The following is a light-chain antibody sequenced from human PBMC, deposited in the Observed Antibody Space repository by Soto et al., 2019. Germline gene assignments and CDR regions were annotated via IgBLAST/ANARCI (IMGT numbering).Light chain of an antibody. J-gene: IGKJ3*01. Sequence: AIQMTQSPSSLSASVGDRVTITCRASQGIRNDLGWYQQKPGKAPKLLIYAASSLQSGVPSRFSGSGSGTDFTLTISSLQPEDIATYYCQKFNNYPLTFGPGTKVDIK. CDR2: AAS. CDR1: QGIRND. V-gene: IGKV1-6*01. CDR3: QKFNNYPLT.